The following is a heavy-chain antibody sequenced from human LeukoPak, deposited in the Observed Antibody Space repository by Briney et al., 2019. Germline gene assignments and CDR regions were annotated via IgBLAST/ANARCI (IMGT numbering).Heavy chain of an antibody. CDR3: ARGPLRGYSYGYVEIDY. Sequence: GGSLRLSCAASGFTFSTYDMHWVRQAPGKGPEWVAFIRYDASSKYYADFVRGRFTISRDNAKNSLYLQMNSLRAEDTAVYYCARGPLRGYSYGYVEIDYWGQGTLVTVSS. CDR1: GFTFSTYD. V-gene: IGHV3-30*02. D-gene: IGHD5-18*01. CDR2: IRYDASSK. J-gene: IGHJ4*02.